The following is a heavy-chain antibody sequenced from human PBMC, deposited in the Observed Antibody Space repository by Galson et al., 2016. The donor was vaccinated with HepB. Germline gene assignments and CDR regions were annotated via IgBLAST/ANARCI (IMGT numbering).Heavy chain of an antibody. CDR1: GGTFSTIA. V-gene: IGHV1-69*13. CDR2: IIPVFGAP. Sequence: SVKVSCKASGGTFSTIAVSWVRQAPGQGLEWMGGIIPVFGAPKYAQKLQGRVTITADGSTSTAYMELSSLRFDDPAVYYCARGSSMDYPYFDFWGQGTLVTVSS. CDR3: ARGSSMDYPYFDF. J-gene: IGHJ4*02. D-gene: IGHD6-13*01.